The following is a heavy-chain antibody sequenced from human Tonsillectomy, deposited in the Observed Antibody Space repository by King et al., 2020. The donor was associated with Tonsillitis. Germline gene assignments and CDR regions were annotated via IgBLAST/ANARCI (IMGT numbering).Heavy chain of an antibody. CDR1: GYTFTDYY. V-gene: IGHV1-2*02. CDR3: ARDRDDPIYFDY. D-gene: IGHD5-24*01. J-gene: IGHJ4*02. CDR2: INPNTGGT. Sequence: VQLVESGAEVKKPGASVKVSCKASGYTFTDYYIHWVRQAPGQGLEWMGWINPNTGGTKYAQKFQGRVTMTRDTPISTAYMELSRLRSDDTAVYYSARDRDDPIYFDYWGQGTLVTVSS.